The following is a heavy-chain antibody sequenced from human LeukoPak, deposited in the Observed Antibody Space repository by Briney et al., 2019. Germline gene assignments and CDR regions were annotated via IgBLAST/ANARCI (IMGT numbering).Heavy chain of an antibody. V-gene: IGHV3-33*01. CDR3: ARAHSSSSTFDL. Sequence: RGALRLSCAASGFTFSDYGIHWGRQAPGQGLEWVALIWYDGSKKYYADSVKGRFTISRDNTKNTLYLQLNSLRADDTAVYYCARAHSSSSTFDLWGQGTLVTVSS. J-gene: IGHJ4*02. D-gene: IGHD6-6*01. CDR2: IWYDGSKK. CDR1: GFTFSDYG.